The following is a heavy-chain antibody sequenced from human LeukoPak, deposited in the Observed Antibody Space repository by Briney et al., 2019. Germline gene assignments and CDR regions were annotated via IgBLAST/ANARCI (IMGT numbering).Heavy chain of an antibody. CDR1: GFSFSIYA. CDR2: MSSSDDGR. CDR3: AKAPVTSCRGAFCYPFDY. V-gene: IGHV3-23*01. D-gene: IGHD2-15*01. Sequence: TAGSLRLSCATAGFSFSIYAMSWVRQAPGKGLEWVSAMSSSDDGRYYATSVRGRFTISRHTSRSTLYLQMNSLRAEDAAVYYCAKAPVTSCRGAFCYPFDYWGQGTLVTVS. J-gene: IGHJ4*02.